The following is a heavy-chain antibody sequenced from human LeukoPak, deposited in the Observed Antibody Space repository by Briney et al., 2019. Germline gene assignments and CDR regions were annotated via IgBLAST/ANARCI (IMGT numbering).Heavy chain of an antibody. CDR1: GFTFSSYA. CDR2: ISYDGSNK. CDR3: ARVKGDGYNHFDY. J-gene: IGHJ4*02. V-gene: IGHV3-30-3*01. Sequence: GRSLRLSCAASGFTFSSYAMHWVRQAPGKGLEWVAVISYDGSNKYYADSVKGRFTISRDNSKNTLYLQMNSLRAEDTAVYYCARVKGDGYNHFDYWGQGTLVTVSS. D-gene: IGHD5-24*01.